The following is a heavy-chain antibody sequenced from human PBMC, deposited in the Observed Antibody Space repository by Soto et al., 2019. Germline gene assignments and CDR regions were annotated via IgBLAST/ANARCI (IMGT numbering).Heavy chain of an antibody. J-gene: IGHJ5*02. CDR2: IYYSGSN. Sequence: LSLTCTVSGGSISSYYWSWIRQPPGEGLGWIGHIYYSGSNDYNPSLKSRVTISVDTSKNQFSLKLTSVTAADTAVYYCARQGPASILNSWFDPWGQGTLVTVSS. CDR1: GGSISSYY. V-gene: IGHV4-59*01. D-gene: IGHD2-2*01. CDR3: ARQGPASILNSWFDP.